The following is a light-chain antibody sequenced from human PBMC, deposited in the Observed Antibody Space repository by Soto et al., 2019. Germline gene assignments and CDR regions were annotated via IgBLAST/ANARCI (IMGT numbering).Light chain of an antibody. CDR1: QSVRSY. CDR2: DAS. V-gene: IGKV3-11*01. Sequence: EIVLTQSPATLSLSPGERATLSCRASQSVRSYLAWYQHKHGQAPRLLIYDASNRATDIPARFSGSGSGTDFTLTISSLEPEDFAVYYCQQRSNWPLTFGGGTKVEIK. CDR3: QQRSNWPLT. J-gene: IGKJ4*01.